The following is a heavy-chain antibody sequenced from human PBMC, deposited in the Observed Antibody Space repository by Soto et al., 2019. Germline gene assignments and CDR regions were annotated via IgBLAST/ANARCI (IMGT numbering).Heavy chain of an antibody. D-gene: IGHD3-16*01. CDR1: GYSISSGYY. Sequence: SETLSLTCAVSGYSISSGYYWGWSRQPPGKGLEWIGSIYHSGSTYYNPSLKSRVTISVDTSKNQFSLKLSSVTAADTAVYYCARGLIRGLSWFDPWGQGTLVTVSS. CDR3: ARGLIRGLSWFDP. V-gene: IGHV4-38-2*01. J-gene: IGHJ5*02. CDR2: IYHSGST.